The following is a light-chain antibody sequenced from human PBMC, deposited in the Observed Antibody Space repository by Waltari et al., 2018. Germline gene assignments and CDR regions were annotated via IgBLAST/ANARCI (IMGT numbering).Light chain of an antibody. J-gene: IGKJ2*01. CDR1: QSVSRSF. Sequence: EVVLTQSPGPLSLSPGERATLPCRASQSVSRSFLGWYQQKPGQAPRLLIFGASRRATGIPDRFSGSGSGTDFTLTISRLEPEDSAVYYCQQHGSSPPYTFGQGTKLEIK. CDR3: QQHGSSPPYT. CDR2: GAS. V-gene: IGKV3-20*01.